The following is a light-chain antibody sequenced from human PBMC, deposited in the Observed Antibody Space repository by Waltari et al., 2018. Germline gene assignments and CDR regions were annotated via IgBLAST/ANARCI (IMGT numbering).Light chain of an antibody. J-gene: IGKJ1*01. Sequence: EIVLTQSPGTLSLSPGDRAILRCRASQSVSKYLAWYQQKPRQAPRLLTFGASSRATGIPDRFSGSGSGTDLSLTISRVEPEDFAVYYCQQYVSLPATFGQGTKVEIE. V-gene: IGKV3-20*01. CDR2: GAS. CDR3: QQYVSLPAT. CDR1: QSVSKY.